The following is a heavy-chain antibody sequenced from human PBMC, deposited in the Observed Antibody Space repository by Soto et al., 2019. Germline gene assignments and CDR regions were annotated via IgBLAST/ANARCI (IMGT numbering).Heavy chain of an antibody. CDR1: GYTFTSYG. Sequence: ASVKVSCKASGYTFTSYGISWVRQAPGQGLEWMGWISAYNGNTNYAQKPQGRVTMTTDTSTSTAYMELRSLRSDDTAVYYCARPQQPHYYYYGMDVWGQGTTVPVSS. V-gene: IGHV1-18*01. CDR2: ISAYNGNT. D-gene: IGHD6-13*01. CDR3: ARPQQPHYYYYGMDV. J-gene: IGHJ6*02.